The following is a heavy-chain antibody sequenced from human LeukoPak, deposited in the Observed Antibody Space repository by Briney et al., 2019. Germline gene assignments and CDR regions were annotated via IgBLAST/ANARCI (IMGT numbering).Heavy chain of an antibody. D-gene: IGHD5-18*01. CDR2: IYYSGST. CDR3: ARLFTAMVSGAFDI. CDR1: GGSISSYY. Sequence: SETLSLTCTVSGGSISSYYWSWIRQPPGKGLEWIGYIYYSGSTNYNPSLKSRVTISVDRSKNQFSLKLSSVTAADTAVYYCARLFTAMVSGAFDIWGQGTMVTVSS. V-gene: IGHV4-59*12. J-gene: IGHJ3*02.